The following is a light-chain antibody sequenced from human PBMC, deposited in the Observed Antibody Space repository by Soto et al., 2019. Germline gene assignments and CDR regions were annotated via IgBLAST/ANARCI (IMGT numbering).Light chain of an antibody. CDR3: QQRSHIT. Sequence: EIVLTQSPGTLSLSPGEGATVSCRVSQSINSKSLVWYQRKFGQAPRLLIYNTSSRATGIPDRFSGSGSGTDFTLSISRLEPEDFAVYYCQQRSHITFGQGTRLEIK. J-gene: IGKJ5*01. CDR2: NTS. V-gene: IGKV3D-20*02. CDR1: QSINSKS.